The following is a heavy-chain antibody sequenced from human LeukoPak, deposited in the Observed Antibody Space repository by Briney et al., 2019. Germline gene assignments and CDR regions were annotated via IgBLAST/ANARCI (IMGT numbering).Heavy chain of an antibody. CDR1: GGSISSYY. Sequence: PAETLSLTCTASGGSISSYYRSWIRQPPGKGLEWIGYIYYSGSTNYNHSLKSRVTISVDTSKNQFSLKLSSVTAADTAVYYCARHQYCGGDCYTLDYWGQGTLVTVSS. CDR2: IYYSGST. J-gene: IGHJ4*02. CDR3: ARHQYCGGDCYTLDY. D-gene: IGHD2-21*02. V-gene: IGHV4-59*08.